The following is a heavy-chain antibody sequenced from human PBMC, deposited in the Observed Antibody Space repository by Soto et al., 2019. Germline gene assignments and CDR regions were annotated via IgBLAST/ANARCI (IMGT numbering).Heavy chain of an antibody. CDR3: ARGVLLWFGELSTSDYYYGMDV. Sequence: PSGTLSLTCSVYGGSFSGYYWSWIRQPPGKGLEWIGEINHSGSTNYNPSLKSRVTISVDTSKNQFSLKLSSVTAADTAVYYCARGVLLWFGELSTSDYYYGMDVWGQGTKVTVSS. V-gene: IGHV4-34*01. D-gene: IGHD3-10*01. CDR2: INHSGST. J-gene: IGHJ6*02. CDR1: GGSFSGYY.